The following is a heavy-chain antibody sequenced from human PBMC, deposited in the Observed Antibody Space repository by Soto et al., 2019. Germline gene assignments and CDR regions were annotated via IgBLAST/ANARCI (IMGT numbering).Heavy chain of an antibody. CDR1: GYSFTSYG. J-gene: IGHJ4*02. D-gene: IGHD3-22*01. V-gene: IGHV1-18*01. CDR2: ISAYKFNR. Sequence: VAVKVSCKASGYSFTSYGISWVRQAPGQGVEWMAWISAYKFNRNYAQKFQERVNMTTDTSTRTVYMELRSLRYDDTAVCYCARYHLLPDYYDTSGYLYYFDYCGQGSLVTFSS. CDR3: ARYHLLPDYYDTSGYLYYFDY.